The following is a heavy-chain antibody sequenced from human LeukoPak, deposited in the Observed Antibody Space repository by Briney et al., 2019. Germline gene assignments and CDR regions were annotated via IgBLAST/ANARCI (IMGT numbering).Heavy chain of an antibody. CDR1: GYIFYHYG. J-gene: IGHJ4*02. V-gene: IGHV1-18*01. D-gene: IGHD3-10*01. CDR3: ARVPSRGVYYFDY. Sequence: ASVKVSCKASGYIFYHYGLSWVRQAPGQGLEWMGWISGYNGNTNYAQSLQGRVTMTTDTSTSTAYMELRSLSSDDTAVYYCARVPSRGVYYFDYWGQGTLVTVSS. CDR2: ISGYNGNT.